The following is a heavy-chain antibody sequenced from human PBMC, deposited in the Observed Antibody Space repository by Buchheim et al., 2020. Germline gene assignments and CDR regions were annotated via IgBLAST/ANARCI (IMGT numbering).Heavy chain of an antibody. CDR3: SRGPKWLSLGNYFDY. Sequence: EVQLVESGGGLVQPGRSLRLSCTTSGFPFGDYAMSWIRQAPGKGLEWVSFIRVKGYGWTTQYAASVKDRFTVSRDDSKSIAYLQMNSLKTEDTAVYYCSRGPKWLSLGNYFDYWGQGTL. D-gene: IGHD3-22*01. J-gene: IGHJ4*02. V-gene: IGHV3-49*03. CDR1: GFPFGDYA. CDR2: IRVKGYGWTT.